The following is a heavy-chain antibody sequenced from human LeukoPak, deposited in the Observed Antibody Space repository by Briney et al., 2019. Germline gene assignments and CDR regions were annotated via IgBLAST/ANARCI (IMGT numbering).Heavy chain of an antibody. D-gene: IGHD3-22*01. CDR3: ARAKFDSSGYYYRGFDI. CDR2: IKQDGSEK. J-gene: IGHJ3*02. CDR1: GFTFSSYG. V-gene: IGHV3-7*04. Sequence: GGSLRLSCAASGFTFSSYGMSWVRQAPGKVLEWVANIKQDGSEKYYVDSVKGRFTISRDNAKNSLYLQMNSLRAEDTAVYYCARAKFDSSGYYYRGFDIWGQGTMVTVSS.